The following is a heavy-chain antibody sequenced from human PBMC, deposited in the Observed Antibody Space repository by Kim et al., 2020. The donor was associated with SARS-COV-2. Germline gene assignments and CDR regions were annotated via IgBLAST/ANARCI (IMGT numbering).Heavy chain of an antibody. V-gene: IGHV1-69*02. J-gene: IGHJ4*02. D-gene: IGHD5-12*01. CDR3: ARAGGYSGYDYGDY. Sequence: PKCQGRVTITADKSTSTAYMELSSLRSEETAVYYCARAGGYSGYDYGDYWGQGTLVTVSS.